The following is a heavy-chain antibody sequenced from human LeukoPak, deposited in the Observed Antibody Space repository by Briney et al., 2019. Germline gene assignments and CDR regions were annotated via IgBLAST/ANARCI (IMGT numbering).Heavy chain of an antibody. CDR3: ARDPDFWSGYYNFDY. CDR1: GYSISSGYY. D-gene: IGHD3-3*01. J-gene: IGHJ4*02. CDR2: ISYSGTT. V-gene: IGHV4-38-2*02. Sequence: PSETLSLTCTVSGYSISSGYYWGWIRQPPGKGLKWIGSISYSGTTYYNPSLKSRVTISVDTSKNQFSLKLNSVTAADTAVYYCARDPDFWSGYYNFDYWGQGTLVTVSS.